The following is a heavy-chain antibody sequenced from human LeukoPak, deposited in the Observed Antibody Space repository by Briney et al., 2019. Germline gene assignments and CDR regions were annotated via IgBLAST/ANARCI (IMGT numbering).Heavy chain of an antibody. V-gene: IGHV3-11*01. D-gene: IGHD6-13*01. CDR2: ISSSGSTI. Sequence: GGSLRLSCAASGFTFSDYYMNWIRQAPGKGLEWVSYISSSGSTIYYADSVKGRFTISRDNAKNSLYLQMNSLRAEDTAVYYCARDQESSSWPYYYYYGMDVWGQGTTVTVSS. J-gene: IGHJ6*02. CDR3: ARDQESSSWPYYYYYGMDV. CDR1: GFTFSDYY.